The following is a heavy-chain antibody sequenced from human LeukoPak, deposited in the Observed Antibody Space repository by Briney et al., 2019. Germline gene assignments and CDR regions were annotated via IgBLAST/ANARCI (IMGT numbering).Heavy chain of an antibody. V-gene: IGHV1-46*01. CDR3: AATTLSGGYYDSSGYSAGYGMDV. CDR2: INPSGGST. Sequence: ASVKVSCKASGYTFTSYYMHWVRQAPGQGLEWMGIINPSGGSTSYAQKFQGRVTMTRDTSTSTVYMELSSLRSEDTAVYYCAATTLSGGYYDSSGYSAGYGMDVWGQGTTVTVSS. CDR1: GYTFTSYY. J-gene: IGHJ6*02. D-gene: IGHD3-22*01.